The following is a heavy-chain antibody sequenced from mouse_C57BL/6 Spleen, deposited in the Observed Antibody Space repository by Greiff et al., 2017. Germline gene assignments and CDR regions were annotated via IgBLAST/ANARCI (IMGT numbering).Heavy chain of an antibody. V-gene: IGHV1-64*01. Sequence: QVQLQQPGAELVKPGASVKLSCKASGYTFTSYWMHWVKQRPGQGLEWIGMIHPNSGSTNYNEKFKSKATLTVDKSSSTAYMQISSLTYEDSAVYYCARGGDYYGSSSHWYFDVWGTGTTVTVSS. CDR2: IHPNSGST. CDR3: ARGGDYYGSSSHWYFDV. J-gene: IGHJ1*03. D-gene: IGHD1-1*01. CDR1: GYTFTSYW.